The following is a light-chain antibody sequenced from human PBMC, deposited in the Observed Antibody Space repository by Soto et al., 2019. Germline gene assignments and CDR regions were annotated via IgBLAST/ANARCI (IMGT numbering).Light chain of an antibody. CDR3: QQDNDSVT. CDR2: GAS. Sequence: EILMTQSPATLSASPGERATLSCRASQSVSSSLVWYQQKPGQAPKLLIYGASTRATGIPAMFSGSGSGTVFTLTINSLQSEDFAVYYCQQDNDSVTFGGGTKVEI. J-gene: IGKJ4*01. CDR1: QSVSSS. V-gene: IGKV3-15*01.